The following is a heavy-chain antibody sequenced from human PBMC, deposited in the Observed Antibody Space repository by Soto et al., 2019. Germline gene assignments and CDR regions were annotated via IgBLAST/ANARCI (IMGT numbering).Heavy chain of an antibody. CDR2: MYPGDSDT. D-gene: IGHD3-10*01. CDR3: ARRYFGERSGRFDY. CDR1: GYSFTSYW. J-gene: IGHJ4*02. V-gene: IGHV5-51*01. Sequence: PGESLKISCKGSGYSFTSYWIGWVRQRPGKGLEWMGIMYPGDSDTRYSPSFQGQVTISVDKSISTAYLQWSSLKASDTVMYYCARRYFGERSGRFDYWGQGTLVTVSS.